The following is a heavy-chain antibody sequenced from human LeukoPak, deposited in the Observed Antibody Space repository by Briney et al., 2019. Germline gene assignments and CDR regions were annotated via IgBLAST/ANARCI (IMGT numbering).Heavy chain of an antibody. CDR3: AKDLTGYYDFWSGYYPGGQFDY. CDR2: ISYDGSNK. V-gene: IGHV3-30*18. D-gene: IGHD3-3*01. J-gene: IGHJ4*02. CDR1: GFTFSSYG. Sequence: PGGSLRLSCAASGFTFSSYGMHWVRQAPGKGLEWVAVISYDGSNKYYADSVKGRFTISRDNSKNTLYLQMNSLRAEDTAVYYCAKDLTGYYDFWSGYYPGGQFDYWGQGTLVTVSS.